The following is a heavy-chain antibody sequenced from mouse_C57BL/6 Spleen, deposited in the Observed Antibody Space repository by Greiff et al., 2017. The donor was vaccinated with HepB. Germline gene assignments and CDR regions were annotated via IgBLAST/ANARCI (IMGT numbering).Heavy chain of an antibody. J-gene: IGHJ4*01. V-gene: IGHV1-55*01. CDR3: AREGRDAMDY. Sequence: VQLQQPGAELVKPGASVKMSCKASGYNFTSYWITWVKQRPGQGLEWIGDIYPGSGSTNSNEKFKSKATLTVVTSSSTAYMQLSSLTSEVSAVYYCAREGRDAMDYWGQGTSVTVSS. CDR2: IYPGSGST. CDR1: GYNFTSYW.